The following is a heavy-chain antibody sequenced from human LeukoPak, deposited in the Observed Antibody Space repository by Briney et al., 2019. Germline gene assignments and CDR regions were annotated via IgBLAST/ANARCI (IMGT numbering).Heavy chain of an antibody. CDR2: IKTITAAATA. V-gene: IGHV3-15*01. J-gene: IGHJ4*02. D-gene: IGHD5-24*01. Sequence: GGSLSPSGVASGVSLGNTWRSWVRHAPGRGLGWVGGIKTITAAATADYGTPVKGRFTISRDDSKNTLFLQLNTLKTEGTAVYYCATNRFYNFDYWGQGSLVTVSS. CDR1: GVSLGNTW. CDR3: ATNRFYNFDY.